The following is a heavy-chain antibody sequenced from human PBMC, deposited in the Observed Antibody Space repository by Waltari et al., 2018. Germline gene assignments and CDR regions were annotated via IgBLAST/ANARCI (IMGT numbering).Heavy chain of an antibody. V-gene: IGHV4-39*07. Sequence: QLHLQESGPGLAKPSETLSLTCVVSGASLDRRSYFWGWICQPPGKGLEWIGSISYSGTTYYNPSLKSRVSISGDKSKNQFSLNLTAVTAADTAVYYCARDTYSSGWYRLEELWGQGTLVTVSS. D-gene: IGHD6-19*01. CDR2: ISYSGTT. CDR1: GASLDRRSYF. CDR3: ARDTYSSGWYRLEEL. J-gene: IGHJ4*02.